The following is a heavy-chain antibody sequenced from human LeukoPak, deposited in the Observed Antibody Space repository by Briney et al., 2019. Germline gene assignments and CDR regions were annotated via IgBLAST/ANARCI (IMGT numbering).Heavy chain of an antibody. J-gene: IGHJ6*03. Sequence: GGSLRLSCVASGFAFSNHNMDWVRQAPGKGLEWVSYISGSGDAIFYADSVRGRFTISRDNAKNSVYLQMNSLRAEDTAVYYCASTGDPGYYYGSGSPIYYYYMDVWGKGTTVTISS. D-gene: IGHD3-10*01. CDR3: ASTGDPGYYYGSGSPIYYYYMDV. CDR1: GFAFSNHN. V-gene: IGHV3-48*01. CDR2: ISGSGDAI.